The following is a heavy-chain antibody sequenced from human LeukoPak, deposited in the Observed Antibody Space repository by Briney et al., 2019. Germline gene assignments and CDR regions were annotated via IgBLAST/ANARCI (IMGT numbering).Heavy chain of an antibody. J-gene: IGHJ4*02. CDR2: ISYDGSNK. CDR1: GFTFSNAW. Sequence: GGSLRLSCAASGFTFSNAWMSWVRQAPGKGLEWVAVISYDGSNKYYADSVKGRFTISRDNSKNTLYLQMNSLRAEDTAVYYCARGGYQLLYSPFDYWGQGTLVTVSS. D-gene: IGHD2-2*02. V-gene: IGHV3-30*03. CDR3: ARGGYQLLYSPFDY.